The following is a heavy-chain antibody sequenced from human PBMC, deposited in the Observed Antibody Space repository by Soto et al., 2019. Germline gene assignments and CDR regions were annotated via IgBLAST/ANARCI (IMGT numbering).Heavy chain of an antibody. J-gene: IGHJ5*02. CDR1: GFTFSDHY. Sequence: QVQLVESGGGLVKPGGSLRLSCAASGFTFSDHYMSWIRQTPGKGLEWVSYISDSGKTIYYTDSVKGRFTNSRDNAKNSLYLQMNSLRVEDTAVYYCARPGPNYVDFSDLWGQGALVTVSS. D-gene: IGHD4-17*01. CDR3: ARPGPNYVDFSDL. CDR2: ISDSGKTI. V-gene: IGHV3-11*01.